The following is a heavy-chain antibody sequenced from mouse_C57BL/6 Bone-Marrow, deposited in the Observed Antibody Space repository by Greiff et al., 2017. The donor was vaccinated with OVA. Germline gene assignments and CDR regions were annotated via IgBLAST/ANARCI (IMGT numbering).Heavy chain of an antibody. CDR2: IDPSDSYT. J-gene: IGHJ1*03. Sequence: QVQLQQPGAELVMPGASVKLSCKASGYTFTSYWMHWVKQRPGQGLEWIGKIDPSDSYTNYNQKFKGKSTLTVDKSSSTAYMQLSSLTSEDSAVYYCAREGLITTVVAPDFDVWGTGTTVTVSS. V-gene: IGHV1-69*01. CDR3: AREGLITTVVAPDFDV. CDR1: GYTFTSYW. D-gene: IGHD1-1*01.